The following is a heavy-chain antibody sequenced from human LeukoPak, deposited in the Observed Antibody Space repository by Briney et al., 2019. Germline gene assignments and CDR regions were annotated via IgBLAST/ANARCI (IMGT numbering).Heavy chain of an antibody. D-gene: IGHD3-22*01. J-gene: IGHJ3*02. V-gene: IGHV3-9*01. CDR2: ISWNSGSI. CDR3: AKASRSGYDSSGYRLGYDAFDI. Sequence: PGASLRLSCAASGFTFDDYAMHWVRQAPGKGLEWVSGISWNSGSIGYADSVKGRFTISRDNAKNSLYLQMNSLRAEDTALYYCAKASRSGYDSSGYRLGYDAFDIWGQGTMVTVSS. CDR1: GFTFDDYA.